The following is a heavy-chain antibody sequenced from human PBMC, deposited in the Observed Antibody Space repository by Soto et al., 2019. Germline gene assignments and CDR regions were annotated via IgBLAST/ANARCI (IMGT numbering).Heavy chain of an antibody. CDR1: GFTFSSYA. Sequence: GGSLRLSCAASGFTFSSYAMHWVRQAPGKGLEWVAVISYDGSNKYCADSVKGRFTISRDNSKNTLYLQMNSLRAEDTAVYYCARSGPLNSIVLMVYAKYGMDVWGQGTTVTVSS. CDR3: ARSGPLNSIVLMVYAKYGMDV. CDR2: ISYDGSNK. D-gene: IGHD2-8*01. V-gene: IGHV3-30-3*01. J-gene: IGHJ6*02.